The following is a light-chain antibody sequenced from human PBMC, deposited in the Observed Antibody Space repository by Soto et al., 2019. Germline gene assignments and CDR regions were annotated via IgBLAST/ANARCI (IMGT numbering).Light chain of an antibody. CDR3: QQYGSSPLIT. CDR2: GAS. CDR1: QSVSSSY. Sequence: EVVLTQSPATLSLSPGERATLSCRSSQSVSSSYLSWYPQKPGQAPRLLIYGASSRAKGIPETFSGSGSCADFSLTISRLEPEDFAVYYCQQYGSSPLITFGQGTRLEIK. V-gene: IGKV3-20*01. J-gene: IGKJ5*01.